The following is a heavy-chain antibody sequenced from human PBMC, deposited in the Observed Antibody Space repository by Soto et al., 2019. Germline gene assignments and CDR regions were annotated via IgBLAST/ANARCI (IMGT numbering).Heavy chain of an antibody. CDR2: ISWDSETL. Sequence: GGSLRLPCTASGFIFHNYAMHWVRQAPGKGLEWLSGISWDSETLDYADSVRGRFTISRDNAKNSLYLQMSSLRPEDTAVYYCAKLYYSETSGHFDSWGQGTLVTVSS. D-gene: IGHD3-22*01. V-gene: IGHV3-9*01. CDR3: AKLYYSETSGHFDS. CDR1: GFIFHNYA. J-gene: IGHJ4*02.